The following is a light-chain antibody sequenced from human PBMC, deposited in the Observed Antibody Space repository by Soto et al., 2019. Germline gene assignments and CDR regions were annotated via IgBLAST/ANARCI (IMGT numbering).Light chain of an antibody. Sequence: DIQMTQSPSSLSASVGDRVTITCRASQSISSYLNWYQLKPGNAPKLLIYAASSLQSGVPSRFSGSGSGTDFTLTISSLQPEDFATYYCQQSYSTPYTFGQGTKVDIK. CDR2: AAS. V-gene: IGKV1-39*01. CDR3: QQSYSTPYT. CDR1: QSISSY. J-gene: IGKJ2*01.